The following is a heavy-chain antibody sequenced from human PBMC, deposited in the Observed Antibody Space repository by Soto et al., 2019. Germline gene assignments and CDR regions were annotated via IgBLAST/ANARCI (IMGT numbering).Heavy chain of an antibody. J-gene: IGHJ4*02. V-gene: IGHV3-33*01. CDR2: IWHDGSKK. Sequence: QVQLVESGGGVVQPGRSLRLSCAASGFIFSHYGMHWVRQAPGKGLQWVAAIWHDGSKKYHVDSVRGRFTISRDDSKNTLYPQMNSLRAEDTAVYHCGRDLSYGSGSDWGQGTLVTVSS. CDR3: GRDLSYGSGSD. CDR1: GFIFSHYG. D-gene: IGHD3-10*01.